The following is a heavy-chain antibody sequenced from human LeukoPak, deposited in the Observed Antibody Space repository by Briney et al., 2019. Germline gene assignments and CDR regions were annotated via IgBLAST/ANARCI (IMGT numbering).Heavy chain of an antibody. J-gene: IGHJ5*02. CDR1: GGPFSGYY. CDR2: INHSGST. Sequence: SETLSLTCAVYGGPFSGYYWSWIRQPPGKGLEWIGEINHSGSTNYNPSLKSRVTISVDTSKNQFSLKLSSVTAADTAVYYCARESMAPYSSSSPWGQGTLVTVSS. CDR3: ARESMAPYSSSSP. D-gene: IGHD6-13*01. V-gene: IGHV4-34*01.